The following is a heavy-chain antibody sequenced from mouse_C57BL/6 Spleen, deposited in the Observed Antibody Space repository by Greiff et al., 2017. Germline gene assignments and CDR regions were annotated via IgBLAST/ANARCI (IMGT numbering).Heavy chain of an antibody. Sequence: QVQLQQSGAELARPGASVKLSCKASGYTFTSYGISWVKQRTGQGLEWIGEIYPRSGNTYYNEKFKGKATLTADKSSSTAYMELRSLTSEDSAVYFCARTQETDQVYDGYLYWYFDVWGTGTTVTVSS. CDR2: IYPRSGNT. V-gene: IGHV1-81*01. CDR3: ARTQETDQVYDGYLYWYFDV. CDR1: GYTFTSYG. J-gene: IGHJ1*03. D-gene: IGHD2-3*01.